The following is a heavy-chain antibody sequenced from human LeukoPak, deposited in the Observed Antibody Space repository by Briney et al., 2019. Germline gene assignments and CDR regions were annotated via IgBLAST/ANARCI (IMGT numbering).Heavy chain of an antibody. CDR3: AANTYQLPPDS. D-gene: IGHD2-2*01. Sequence: SETLSLTCAVYGVSFSGYYWTWIRQPPGKGLEWIGEINHSGSTNYNPSLKSRVSISVDTSQYQFSLRLSSVTAADTAVYHCAANTYQLPPDSWGLGTLVTVSS. J-gene: IGHJ4*02. V-gene: IGHV4-34*01. CDR1: GVSFSGYY. CDR2: INHSGST.